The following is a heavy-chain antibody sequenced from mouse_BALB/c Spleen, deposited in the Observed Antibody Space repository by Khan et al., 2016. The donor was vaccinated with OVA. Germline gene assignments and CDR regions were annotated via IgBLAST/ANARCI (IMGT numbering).Heavy chain of an antibody. CDR2: IYPGNVNT. J-gene: IGHJ4*01. Sequence: QVQLQQSGPGLVKPGASVRISCKASGCTFTNFYIHRVQQRPGQGLEWIGWIYPGNVNTKYNENFKGKDTLTADKSSSTAYMLISCLTSEDSEAFDCARDDCDGTYARDYWGQGTTVIVSS. D-gene: IGHD2-4*01. CDR3: ARDDCDGTYARDY. CDR1: GCTFTNFY. V-gene: IGHV1S56*01.